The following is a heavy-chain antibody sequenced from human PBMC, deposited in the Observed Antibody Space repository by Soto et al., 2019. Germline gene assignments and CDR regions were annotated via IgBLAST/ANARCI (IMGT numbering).Heavy chain of an antibody. CDR2: ISFSGSTI. CDR3: TRGAGFFYGVDV. Sequence: GVLRHSCAASGFSFSDYEMNWVRQAPGKGLEWIAHISFSGSTIYYADSVKGRFSISRDNSKNFLYLQMSGLRADDSAVYYCTRGAGFFYGVDVWGLGTTVTVSS. CDR1: GFSFSDYE. J-gene: IGHJ6*02. V-gene: IGHV3-48*03. D-gene: IGHD3-10*01.